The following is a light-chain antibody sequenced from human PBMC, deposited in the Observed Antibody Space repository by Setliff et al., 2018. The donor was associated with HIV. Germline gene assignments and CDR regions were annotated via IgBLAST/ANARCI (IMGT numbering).Light chain of an antibody. CDR3: SSYTSSITLYV. CDR2: DVT. CDR1: SSDIGVYKY. Sequence: QSALTQPASVSESPGQSITISCTGTSSDIGVYKYVSWYQQHPGKAPKLIIYDVTNRPSGVSNRFSGSKSGNTASLTISGLQAEDEADYYCSSYTSSITLYVFGTGTKVTVL. J-gene: IGLJ1*01. V-gene: IGLV2-14*03.